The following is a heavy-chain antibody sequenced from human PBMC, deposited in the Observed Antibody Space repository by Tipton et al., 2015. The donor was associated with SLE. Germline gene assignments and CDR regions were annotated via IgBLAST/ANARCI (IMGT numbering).Heavy chain of an antibody. Sequence: TLSLTCLVSGGSINSYFWSWIRQPPGGGLEWIGYIFYSWITTYNPSLKSRVTISVDTSKNQISLKLSSVTAADTAVYYCARQEYSSSAGLGYWGQGTLVTVSS. D-gene: IGHD6-6*01. CDR2: IFYSWIT. V-gene: IGHV4-59*01. CDR1: GGSINSYF. J-gene: IGHJ4*02. CDR3: ARQEYSSSAGLGY.